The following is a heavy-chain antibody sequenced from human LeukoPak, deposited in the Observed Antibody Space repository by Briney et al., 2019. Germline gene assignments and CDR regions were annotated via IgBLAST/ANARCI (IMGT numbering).Heavy chain of an antibody. CDR2: ITRDGRLK. J-gene: IGHJ6*03. CDR3: ARDPYSGSYGHLYYYYMDV. V-gene: IGHV3-21*01. D-gene: IGHD1-26*01. CDR1: GFPFSYYN. Sequence: GGSLTLSCAPCGFPFSYYNMNWVRQSPGKSLEWVSSITRDGRLKYYVDKVRGRFTISRDNDKTSLFLQVDSLRDEDTAVYYCARDPYSGSYGHLYYYYMDVWGKGTTVTVSS.